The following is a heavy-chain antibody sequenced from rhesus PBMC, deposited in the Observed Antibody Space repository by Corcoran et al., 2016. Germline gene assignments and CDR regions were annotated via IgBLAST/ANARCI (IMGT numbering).Heavy chain of an antibody. V-gene: IGHV4-76*01. CDR2: RDGSRGST. Sequence: QVQLQESGPGLVKSSETLSLTCAVSGDSISDGYDWSWIRQSPGKGPEWIGVRDGSRGSTAYNPSLKNRVTISKDTSKNQFYLGLSSVTAADTAVYYCARLLATGPDFWGQGFLVTISS. J-gene: IGHJ4*01. CDR3: ARLLATGPDF. CDR1: GDSISDGYD. D-gene: IGHD6S26*01.